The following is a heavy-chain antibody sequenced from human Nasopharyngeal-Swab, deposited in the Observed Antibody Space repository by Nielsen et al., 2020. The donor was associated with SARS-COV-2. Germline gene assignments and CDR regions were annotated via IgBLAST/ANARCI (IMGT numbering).Heavy chain of an antibody. Sequence: ASVKVSCKASGYTFSDYYMHWVRQAPGQGLEWMGRVNPNSGDTIYAQEFQGRVTMTGDTSIGTAYMELRRLISDDTAVYYCARDHSSGWYSYRYWGQGTLVTVSS. CDR1: GYTFSDYY. CDR3: ARDHSSGWYSYRY. D-gene: IGHD6-19*01. V-gene: IGHV1-2*06. J-gene: IGHJ4*02. CDR2: VNPNSGDT.